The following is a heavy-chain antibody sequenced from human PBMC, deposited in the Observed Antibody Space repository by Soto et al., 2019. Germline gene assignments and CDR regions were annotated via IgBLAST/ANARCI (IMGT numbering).Heavy chain of an antibody. D-gene: IGHD6-13*01. CDR2: INHSGST. Sequence: PSETLSLTCTVAGGSISSSSYSWGWIRQPPGKGLEWIGEINHSGSTNYNPSLKSRVTISVDTSKNQFSLKLSSVTAADTAVYYCARFSRVGLTHYPAAAGPYYFDYWGQGTLVTVSS. CDR1: GGSISSSSYS. J-gene: IGHJ4*02. CDR3: ARFSRVGLTHYPAAAGPYYFDY. V-gene: IGHV4-39*07.